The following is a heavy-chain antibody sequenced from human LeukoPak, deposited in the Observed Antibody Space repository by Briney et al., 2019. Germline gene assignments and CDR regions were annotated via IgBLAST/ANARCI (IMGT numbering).Heavy chain of an antibody. CDR2: IYDSGNT. J-gene: IGHJ5*02. CDR3: ARHDCDSSRCSVNWFDP. V-gene: IGHV4-39*01. D-gene: IGHD2/OR15-2a*01. CDR1: GVSMSSSPYY. Sequence: SDTLSLTCTVSGVSMSSSPYYWGWIRQPPGKGLEWIGTIYDSGNTNYNPSLRSRLTISVDTSRNQFPLKLSSVTAADTAVYYCARHDCDSSRCSVNWFDPWGQGTLVTVCS.